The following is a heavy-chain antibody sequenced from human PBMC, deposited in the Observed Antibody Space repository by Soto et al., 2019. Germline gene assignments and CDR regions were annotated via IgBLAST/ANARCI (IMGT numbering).Heavy chain of an antibody. V-gene: IGHV4-30-2*01. CDR1: GGSISSGGYS. J-gene: IGHJ3*02. CDR3: AGTPDI. Sequence: QLQLQESGSGLVKPSQTLSLTCAVSGGSISSGGYSWSWIRQPPGKGLEWNGYIYHSGSTYYNPSLKSRVTISVDRSKNQFFLKLSAVSAAETCVYSCAGTPDIWCQGTMFTGSS. CDR2: IYHSGST.